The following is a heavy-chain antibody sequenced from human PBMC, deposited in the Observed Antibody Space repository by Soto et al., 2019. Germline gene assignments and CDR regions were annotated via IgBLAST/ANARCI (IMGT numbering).Heavy chain of an antibody. CDR3: AREKGDIGVGNWFDP. D-gene: IGHD2-15*01. CDR1: GFTVSSNY. CDR2: IYSGGST. Sequence: EVQLVESGGGLVQPGGSLRLSCAASGFTVSSNYMSWVRQAPGKGLEWVSVIYSGGSTYYADSVKGRFTISRHNSKNTLYLQMNSLRAEDTAVYYCAREKGDIGVGNWFDPWGQGTLVTVSS. J-gene: IGHJ5*02. V-gene: IGHV3-53*04.